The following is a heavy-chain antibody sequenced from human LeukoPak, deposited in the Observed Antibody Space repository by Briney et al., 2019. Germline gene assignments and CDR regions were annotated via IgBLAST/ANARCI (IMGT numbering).Heavy chain of an antibody. CDR2: INTDGRIT. CDR3: ARDRGYSYGNFDY. V-gene: IGHV3-64*02. D-gene: IGHD5-18*01. J-gene: IGHJ4*02. Sequence: GGSLRLSCVASGFSFRNFAIHWVRQAPGKGLEYVSVINTDGRITYYADSVKGRFTISRDNSKNTVYLQMGSLRAEDTAVYYCARDRGYSYGNFDYWGQGTLVTVSS. CDR1: GFSFRNFA.